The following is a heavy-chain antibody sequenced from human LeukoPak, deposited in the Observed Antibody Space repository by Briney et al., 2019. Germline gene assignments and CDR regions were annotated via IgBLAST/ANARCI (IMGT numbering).Heavy chain of an antibody. Sequence: SETLSLTCAVYGGSFSGYYWSWIRPPPGKGLEWIGEINHSGSTNYNPSLKSRVTISVDTSKNQFSLKLSSVTAADTAVYYCARGRWNGSGFDYWGQGTLVTVSS. D-gene: IGHD3-3*01. V-gene: IGHV4-34*01. CDR3: ARGRWNGSGFDY. J-gene: IGHJ4*02. CDR2: INHSGST. CDR1: GGSFSGYY.